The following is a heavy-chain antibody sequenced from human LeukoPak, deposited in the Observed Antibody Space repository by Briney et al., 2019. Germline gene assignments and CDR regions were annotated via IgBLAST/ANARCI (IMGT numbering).Heavy chain of an antibody. J-gene: IGHJ3*02. V-gene: IGHV4-59*08. CDR2: TYYSGST. CDR1: GGSISSYY. Sequence: SETLSLTCTVSGGSISSYYWSWIRQPPGKGLEWIGYTYYSGSTNYNPSLKSRVTISVDTSKNQFSLKLSSVTAADTAVYYCASQILAYCGGDCYWVNAFDIWGQGTMVTVSS. D-gene: IGHD2-21*02. CDR3: ASQILAYCGGDCYWVNAFDI.